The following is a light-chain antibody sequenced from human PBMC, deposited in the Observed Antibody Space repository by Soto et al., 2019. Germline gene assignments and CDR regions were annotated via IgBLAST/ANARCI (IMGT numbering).Light chain of an antibody. V-gene: IGKV3-15*01. CDR1: QSSSNN. CDR2: DAS. Sequence: ILMTQSPATLXXXXXXXSXXSCRTXQSSSNNLAWYQKKPGQAPRLLIYDASTRATGIPARFSGSGSGTEFTLTISGLQSEDFAVYYCQQYNNWPPWTXGQGTKVEIK. J-gene: IGKJ1*01. CDR3: QQYNNWPPWT.